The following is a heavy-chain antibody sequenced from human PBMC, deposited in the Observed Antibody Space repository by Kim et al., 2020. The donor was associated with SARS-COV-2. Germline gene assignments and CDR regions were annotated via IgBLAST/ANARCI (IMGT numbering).Heavy chain of an antibody. D-gene: IGHD3-3*01. Sequence: SETLSLTCTVSGGSISSSSYYWGWIRQPPGKGLEWIGSIYYSGSTYYNPSLKSRVTISVDTSKNQFSLKLSSVTAADTAVYYCARQTMLRGVVIILTGGNWFDPWGQGNLVTVSS. CDR1: GGSISSSSYY. J-gene: IGHJ5*02. CDR2: IYYSGST. CDR3: ARQTMLRGVVIILTGGNWFDP. V-gene: IGHV4-39*01.